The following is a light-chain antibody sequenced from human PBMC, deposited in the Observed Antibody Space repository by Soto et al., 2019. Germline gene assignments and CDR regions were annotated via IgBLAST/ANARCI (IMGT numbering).Light chain of an antibody. CDR3: QQYNDWPPT. CDR1: QSVGSIY. V-gene: IGKV3D-15*01. Sequence: DIVLTQSPGTLSLSPGERATLSCRASQSVGSIYLAWYQQKPGQAPRLLIHGASNRASGIPDRFSGSGSGTEFTLSIGSLQSEDFAVYYCQQYNDWPPTFGQGTKVDIK. J-gene: IGKJ1*01. CDR2: GAS.